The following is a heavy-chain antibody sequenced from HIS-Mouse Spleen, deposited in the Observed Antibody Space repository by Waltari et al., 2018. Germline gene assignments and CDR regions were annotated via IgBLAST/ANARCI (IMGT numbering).Heavy chain of an antibody. V-gene: IGHV1-18*01. Sequence: QLPPSGAEVNKPGPSVQVACTAAGYTLPSHGIRWGRQPTGQGIERMGWISAYNGNTNYAQQLQGRVTMTTDTSTSTAYVELRSLRSDDTAVYYCAGGFGDRYPSEWFDYWGQGTLVTVSS. CDR2: ISAYNGNT. D-gene: IGHD3-10*01. CDR3: AGGFGDRYPSEWFDY. CDR1: GYTLPSHG. J-gene: IGHJ4*02.